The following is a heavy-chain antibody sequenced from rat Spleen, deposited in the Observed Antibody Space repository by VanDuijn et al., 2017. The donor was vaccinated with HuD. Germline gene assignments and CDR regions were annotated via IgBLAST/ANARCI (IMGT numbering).Heavy chain of an antibody. V-gene: IGHV5S13*01. CDR3: ERHEGSYGGYSEFDY. CDR2: ISTGGGNT. J-gene: IGHJ2*01. CDR1: GFNFNDYW. D-gene: IGHD1-11*01. Sequence: EVQLVESGGGLVQPGRSLKLSCAASGFNFNDYWMGWVRQAPTKGLEWVASISTGGGNTYYRDSVKGRFTITRDNAKNTQYVQMDSLRSGCTAIYYCERHEGSYGGYSEFDYWGQGVMVTVSS.